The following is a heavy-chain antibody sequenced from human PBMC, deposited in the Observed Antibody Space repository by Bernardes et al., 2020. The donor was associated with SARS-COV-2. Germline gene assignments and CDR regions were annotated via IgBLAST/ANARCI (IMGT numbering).Heavy chain of an antibody. J-gene: IGHJ4*02. CDR2: IFYSGNT. Sequence: SETLSLTCTVSGGSISSSTFYWGWIRQPPGKGLEWTGSIFYSGNTYYNPSLKSRVTVSVDTSRNQFSLRLNSVTAADTAVYYCARHSSMTTVTFGSWGQGTQVTVSS. D-gene: IGHD4-17*01. CDR1: GGSISSSTFY. CDR3: ARHSSMTTVTFGS. V-gene: IGHV4-39*01.